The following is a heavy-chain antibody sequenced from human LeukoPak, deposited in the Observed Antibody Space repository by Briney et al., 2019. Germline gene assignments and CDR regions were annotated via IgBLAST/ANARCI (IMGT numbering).Heavy chain of an antibody. V-gene: IGHV3-48*03. J-gene: IGHJ5*02. CDR2: ISSSGSAI. CDR1: GSSFSGYE. CDR3: VRDITGRGWFDP. Sequence: GGSLRLSCTASGSSFSGYEMNWVXQAPGXXXXXVSYISSSGSAIYYADSVKGRFIISRDNPKNSLYLQMNSLRAEDTAVYYCVRDITGRGWFDPWGQGTQVTVSS. D-gene: IGHD1-14*01.